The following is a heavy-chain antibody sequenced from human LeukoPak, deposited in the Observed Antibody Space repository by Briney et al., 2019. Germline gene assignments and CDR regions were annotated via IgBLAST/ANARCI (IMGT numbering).Heavy chain of an antibody. CDR2: IYYSGST. CDR1: GDSTSSYS. CDR3: ARRPIADNWFDP. Sequence: SETLSLTCTVSGDSTSSYSWNWIRQPPGKGLEWIGYIYYSGSTNYNPSLKSRVTISVDTSKNQFSLKLSSVTAADTAVYYCARRPIADNWFDPWGQGTLVTVSS. V-gene: IGHV4-59*01. D-gene: IGHD2-21*01. J-gene: IGHJ5*02.